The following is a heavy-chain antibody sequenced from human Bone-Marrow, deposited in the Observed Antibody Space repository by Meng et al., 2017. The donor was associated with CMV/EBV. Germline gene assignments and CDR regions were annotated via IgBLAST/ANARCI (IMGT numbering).Heavy chain of an antibody. D-gene: IGHD5-18*01. V-gene: IGHV4-4*02. CDR2: IYHSGST. Sequence: DSGGSSSSSNWWSWVRQPPGKGLEWMGEIYHSGSTKYNPSLKSRGTISVDKSKNQFSLKLSSVTAADTAVYYCAREAMVPAYYFDYWGQGTLVTVSS. CDR1: GGSSSSSNW. CDR3: AREAMVPAYYFDY. J-gene: IGHJ4*02.